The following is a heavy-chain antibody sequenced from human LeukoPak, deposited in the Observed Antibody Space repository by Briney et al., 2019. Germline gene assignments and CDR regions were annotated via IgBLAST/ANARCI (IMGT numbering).Heavy chain of an antibody. CDR3: ARTQYCSGDSCYFGYFDY. V-gene: IGHV4-61*08. Sequence: SETLSLTCTVSGGSISSGGYYWSWIRQHPGKGLEWIGYIYYSGSTYYNPSLKSRVTVSVDTSKNQFSLKLSSVTAADTAVYYCARTQYCSGDSCYFGYFDYWGQGTLVTVSS. D-gene: IGHD2-15*01. CDR1: GGSISSGGYY. CDR2: IYYSGST. J-gene: IGHJ4*02.